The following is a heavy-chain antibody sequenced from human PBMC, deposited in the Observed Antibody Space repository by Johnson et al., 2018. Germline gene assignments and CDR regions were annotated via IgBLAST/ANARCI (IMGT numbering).Heavy chain of an antibody. CDR3: ARGGGSDAFDI. CDR2: ISFSNSYI. J-gene: IGHJ3*02. CDR1: GFTFSDYS. D-gene: IGHD2-15*01. V-gene: IGHV3-21*01. Sequence: EVQLLESGGGLVKPGGSLRLSCAASGFTFSDYSINWVRQAPGKGLEWVSSISFSNSYIYYADSVKGRFTISRDNAKNSLYLQMNSLGAEDTAVFYCARGGGSDAFDIWGQGTMVTVSS.